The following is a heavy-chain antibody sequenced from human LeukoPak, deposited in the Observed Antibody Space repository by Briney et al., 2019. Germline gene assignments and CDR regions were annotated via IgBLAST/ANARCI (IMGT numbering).Heavy chain of an antibody. Sequence: PGGSLRLSCEASAFSSSGYWMNWVRQAPGKGLEWVANIRQDGSVKNYVDSVKGRFTISRDNARNSLYLQMNSLRVEDTAVYYCARDPVGAPYYDSWGQGTLVSVSS. CDR1: AFSSSGYW. J-gene: IGHJ4*02. V-gene: IGHV3-7*01. CDR2: IRQDGSVK. D-gene: IGHD1-26*01. CDR3: ARDPVGAPYYDS.